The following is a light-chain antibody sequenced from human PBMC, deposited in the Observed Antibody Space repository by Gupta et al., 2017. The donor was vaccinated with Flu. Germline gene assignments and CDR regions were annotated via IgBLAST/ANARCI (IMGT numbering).Light chain of an antibody. J-gene: IGLJ1*01. V-gene: IGLV2-8*01. CDR2: EVY. Sequence: QSALTQTPSASGSPGQAVTISCTGTSSDVGGYNYVFWYQQHPGKTPKLMIYEVYKRPSGVPDRFSGSKSGNTASLTVSGLQAEDEADYYCSSYTDSSNFYVFGTGTKVTIL. CDR3: SSYTDSSNFYV. CDR1: SSDVGGYNY.